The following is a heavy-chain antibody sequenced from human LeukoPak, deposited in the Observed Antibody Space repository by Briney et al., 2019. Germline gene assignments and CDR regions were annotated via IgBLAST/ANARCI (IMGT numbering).Heavy chain of an antibody. V-gene: IGHV1-46*02. Sequence: ASVTVSCKASGYTFNSYYMHWVRQAPGQGLEWMGIINPSGGSTSYAQKFQGRVTMTRDTSTSTVYMELSSLRSEDTSVYYCARESYVEEDNWGQATMVTLCS. CDR2: INPSGGST. D-gene: IGHD4-17*01. CDR1: GYTFNSYY. J-gene: IGHJ4*02. CDR3: ARESYVEEDN.